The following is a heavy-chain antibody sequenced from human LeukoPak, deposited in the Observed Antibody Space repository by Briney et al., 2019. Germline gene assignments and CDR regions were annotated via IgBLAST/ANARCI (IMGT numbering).Heavy chain of an antibody. D-gene: IGHD3-3*01. Sequence: ASVKVSCKASGYTFTGYYMHWVRQAPGQGLEWMGWINPNSGGTNYAQKFQGRVTMTRDTSISTAYMELGRLRSDDTAVYYCARDSSGHYYYYYYMDVWGKGTTVTVSS. CDR1: GYTFTGYY. J-gene: IGHJ6*03. V-gene: IGHV1-2*02. CDR2: INPNSGGT. CDR3: ARDSSGHYYYYYYMDV.